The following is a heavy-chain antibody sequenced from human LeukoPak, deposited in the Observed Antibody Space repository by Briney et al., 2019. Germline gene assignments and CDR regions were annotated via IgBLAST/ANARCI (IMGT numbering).Heavy chain of an antibody. D-gene: IGHD3-16*01. CDR2: IYYTGRT. Sequence: SETLSLTCTVSGGSISSYYWSWIRQPPGKGLEWIGYIYYTGRTKYNPSLNSRVTISVDTSENQFSLKLSSVTAADTAVYYCARDWGIGDWYFDLWGRGTLVTVSS. CDR3: ARDWGIGDWYFDL. V-gene: IGHV4-59*12. J-gene: IGHJ2*01. CDR1: GGSISSYY.